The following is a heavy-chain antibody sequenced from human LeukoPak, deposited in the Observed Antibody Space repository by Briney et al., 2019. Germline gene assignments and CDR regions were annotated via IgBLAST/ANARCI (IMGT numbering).Heavy chain of an antibody. J-gene: IGHJ4*02. D-gene: IGHD3-10*01. Sequence: PGGSLRLSCAASGFTFSSYAMSWVRQAPGKGLEWVSAISGSGGSTYYADSVKGRFTISRDNSKNTLYLQMNSLRAEDTAVYYCAKDPGGPYEVRFYFDYWGQETLVTVSS. CDR1: GFTFSSYA. CDR2: ISGSGGST. V-gene: IGHV3-23*01. CDR3: AKDPGGPYEVRFYFDY.